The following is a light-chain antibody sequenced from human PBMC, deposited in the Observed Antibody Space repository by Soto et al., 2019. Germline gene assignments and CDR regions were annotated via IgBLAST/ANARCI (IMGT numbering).Light chain of an antibody. Sequence: IVMTQSPASLSVSPGDGATLSCRASQSVASNVAWYQQRPGQGPRLLIHGASTRAVGVPARFSGSGSGTDFTLTISSLQSEDFAFYYCQQYHNWPPQYTFGQGTKLQIK. CDR1: QSVASN. V-gene: IGKV3-15*01. J-gene: IGKJ2*01. CDR3: QQYHNWPPQYT. CDR2: GAS.